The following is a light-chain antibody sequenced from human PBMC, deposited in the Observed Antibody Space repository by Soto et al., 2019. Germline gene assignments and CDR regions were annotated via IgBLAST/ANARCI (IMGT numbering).Light chain of an antibody. CDR1: SSNIGSKT. V-gene: IGLV1-44*01. CDR3: SSWDASLNGYA. Sequence: QSALTQPPSASGTPGQRVTISCSGSSSNIGSKTVNWYQQLPGTVPKLLIYNSYQRPSGVPDRFSASKSGTSASLAISGLQSEDEADYYCSSWDASLNGYAFGTGTKVTVL. J-gene: IGLJ1*01. CDR2: NSY.